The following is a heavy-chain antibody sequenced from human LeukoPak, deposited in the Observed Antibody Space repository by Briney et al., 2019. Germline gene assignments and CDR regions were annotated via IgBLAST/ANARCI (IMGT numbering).Heavy chain of an antibody. CDR3: ARSVVGRPDAALRYFDWSTTLDAFDI. J-gene: IGHJ3*02. Sequence: PSETLSLTCTVSGGSISSYNWSWIRQPPGKGLEWIWYIYYSGSTNYNPSLKSRVTISVDTSKNQFSLKLSSVTAADTAVYYCARSVVGRPDAALRYFDWSTTLDAFDIWGQGTMVTVSS. D-gene: IGHD3-9*01. CDR1: GGSISSYN. V-gene: IGHV4-59*01. CDR2: IYYSGST.